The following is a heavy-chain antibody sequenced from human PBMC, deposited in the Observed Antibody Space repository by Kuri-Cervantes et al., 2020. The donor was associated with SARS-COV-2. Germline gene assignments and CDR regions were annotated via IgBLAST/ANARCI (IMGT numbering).Heavy chain of an antibody. CDR3: ARRDGGLGGWAFDI. CDR2: INHSGST. V-gene: IGHV4-34*01. J-gene: IGHJ3*02. D-gene: IGHD5-24*01. Sequence: SETLSLTCAVYGGSFSGYYWSWIRQPPGKGLEWIGEINHSGSTNYNPSLKSRVTISADTSKNQFSLKLSSVTAADTAVYYCARRDGGLGGWAFDIWGQGTMVTVSS. CDR1: GGSFSGYY.